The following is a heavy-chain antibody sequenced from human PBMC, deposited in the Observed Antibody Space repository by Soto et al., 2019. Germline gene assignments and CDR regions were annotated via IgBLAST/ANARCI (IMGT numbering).Heavy chain of an antibody. CDR2: INPNSGGT. V-gene: IGHV1-2*02. Sequence: GASVKVSCKASGYTFTGYYMHGVRQAPGQGLEWMGWINPNSGGTNYAQKFQGRVTMTSDTSISTAYMGLSRLISDDTAVYYCARELPGIAAAGSPGRRGYGMDVWGQGTTVTVSS. D-gene: IGHD6-13*01. CDR1: GYTFTGYY. J-gene: IGHJ6*02. CDR3: ARELPGIAAAGSPGRRGYGMDV.